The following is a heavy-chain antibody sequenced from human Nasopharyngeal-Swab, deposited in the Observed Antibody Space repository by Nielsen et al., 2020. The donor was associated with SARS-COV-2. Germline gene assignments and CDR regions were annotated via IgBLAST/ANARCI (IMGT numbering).Heavy chain of an antibody. Sequence: GGSLRLSCAASGFTFSSYAMSWVRQAPGKGLEWVSAISGSGGSTYYADSVKGRFTISRDNSKNTLYLQMSSLRAEDTAVYYCAKDYYDSSGYHPDAFDIWGQGTMVTVSS. CDR1: GFTFSSYA. V-gene: IGHV3-23*01. D-gene: IGHD3-22*01. J-gene: IGHJ3*02. CDR2: ISGSGGST. CDR3: AKDYYDSSGYHPDAFDI.